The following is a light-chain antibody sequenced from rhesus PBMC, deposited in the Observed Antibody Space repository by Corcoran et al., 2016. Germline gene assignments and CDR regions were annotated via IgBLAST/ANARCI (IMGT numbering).Light chain of an antibody. CDR3: QHGYGPPYN. CDR1: ENVNNY. J-gene: IGKJ2*01. Sequence: DIQMTQSPSSLSASVGDRVTITCRASENVNNYLNWYQQKPGKAPKLLIYTASTLQSGVPSGFSGSGSGTDYTFTISSLQPEDGATYYCQHGYGPPYNFGQGTKVEIK. CDR2: TAS. V-gene: IGKV1-74*01.